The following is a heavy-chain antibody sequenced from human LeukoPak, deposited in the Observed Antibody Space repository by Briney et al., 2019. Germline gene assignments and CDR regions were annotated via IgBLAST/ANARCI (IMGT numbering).Heavy chain of an antibody. V-gene: IGHV4-59*13. J-gene: IGHJ3*02. D-gene: IGHD2-2*01. CDR3: ARGGYCTSNSCYGDDAFDI. CDR1: GGSIRNYD. CDR2: IYFSGIT. Sequence: PSETLSLTGTVSGGSIRNYDWSWIRQCPGKGLEWIGYIYFSGITHYTPPLSSRLTLSLDTTKSELPLRLSSVSAADTAMYFCARGGYCTSNSCYGDDAFDIWGQGTMVIVSS.